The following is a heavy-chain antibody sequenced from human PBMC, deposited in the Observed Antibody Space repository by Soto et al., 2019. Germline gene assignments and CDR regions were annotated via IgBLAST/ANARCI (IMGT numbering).Heavy chain of an antibody. J-gene: IGHJ6*02. D-gene: IGHD2-2*01. CDR1: GFTFSSYA. V-gene: IGHV3-33*01. CDR2: IWYDGNNK. CDR3: ARAYIVVDRYGMDV. Sequence: QVELVESGGGVVQPGRSLRLSCAASGFTFSSYAMHWVRQAPGKGLEWVAAIWYDGNNKYYADSVKGRFTISRDNSMNTLYLQMNSLRAEDTAVYHGARAYIVVDRYGMDVWGQGTTVTVSS.